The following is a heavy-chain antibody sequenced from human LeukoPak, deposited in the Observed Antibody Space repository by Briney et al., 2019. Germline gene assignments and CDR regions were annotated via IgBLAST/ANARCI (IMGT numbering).Heavy chain of an antibody. D-gene: IGHD3-10*01. Sequence: SETLSLTCTVSGGSLSSSSYYWGWIRQPPGKGLEWIGRIYYSGSTYYNPSLKSRVTISVDTSKNQFSLKLSSVTAADTAVYYCARTHSPFGEPILHAFDIWGQGTMVTVSS. CDR2: IYYSGST. J-gene: IGHJ3*02. CDR1: GGSLSSSSYY. V-gene: IGHV4-39*01. CDR3: ARTHSPFGEPILHAFDI.